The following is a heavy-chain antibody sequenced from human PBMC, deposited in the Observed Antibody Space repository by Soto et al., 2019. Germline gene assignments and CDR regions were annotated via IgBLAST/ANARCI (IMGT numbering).Heavy chain of an antibody. D-gene: IGHD2-15*01. J-gene: IGHJ3*02. CDR1: GFTFSSYG. Sequence: ESGGGVVQPGRSLRLSCAASGFTFSSYGMHWVRQAPGKGLEWVAVIWYDGSNKYYADSVKGRFTISRDNSKNTLYLQMNSLRAEDTAVYYCARERHIVVVVAATYDAFDIWGQGTMVTVSS. CDR2: IWYDGSNK. V-gene: IGHV3-33*01. CDR3: ARERHIVVVVAATYDAFDI.